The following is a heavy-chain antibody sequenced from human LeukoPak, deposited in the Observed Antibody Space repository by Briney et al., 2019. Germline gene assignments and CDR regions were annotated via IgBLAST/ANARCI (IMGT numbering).Heavy chain of an antibody. D-gene: IGHD6-13*01. J-gene: IGHJ5*02. CDR1: GGSISSHY. V-gene: IGHV4-59*11. CDR3: ARVHDKAAPRFDP. CDR2: IYYSGST. Sequence: SETLSLTCTVSGGSISSHYWSWIRQPPGKGLEWIGYIYYSGSTNYNPSLKSRVTISVDTSKNQFSLKLSSVTAADTAVYYCARVHDKAAPRFDPWGQGTLVTVFS.